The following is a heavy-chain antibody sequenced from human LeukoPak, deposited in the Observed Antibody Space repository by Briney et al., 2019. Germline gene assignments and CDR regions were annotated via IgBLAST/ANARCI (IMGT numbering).Heavy chain of an antibody. J-gene: IGHJ6*02. D-gene: IGHD3-16*01. CDR1: GFTFSDSW. CDR3: ATYTHWVAGDV. V-gene: IGHV3-7*01. Sequence: GGSLRLCCAASGFTFSDSWMSWVRQAPGKGLEWVANMNQDGSAKGYVDSVKGRFTISRDNARNSLYLQMSSLRPEDTAVYYCATYTHWVAGDVWGQGTTVTVSS. CDR2: MNQDGSAK.